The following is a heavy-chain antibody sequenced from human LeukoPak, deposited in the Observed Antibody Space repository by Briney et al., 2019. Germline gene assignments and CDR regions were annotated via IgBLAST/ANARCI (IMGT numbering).Heavy chain of an antibody. CDR2: ISAYNGNT. J-gene: IGHJ4*02. CDR1: GYTFTSYG. V-gene: IGHV1-18*01. Sequence: GASVKVSCKASGYTFTSYGISWVRQAPGQGLEWMGWISAYNGNTNYAQKFQGRVTMTRDTSISTAYMELSRLRSDDTAVYYCARDPLGYCSGGSCYGGVTFFDYWGQGTLVTVSS. D-gene: IGHD2-15*01. CDR3: ARDPLGYCSGGSCYGGVTFFDY.